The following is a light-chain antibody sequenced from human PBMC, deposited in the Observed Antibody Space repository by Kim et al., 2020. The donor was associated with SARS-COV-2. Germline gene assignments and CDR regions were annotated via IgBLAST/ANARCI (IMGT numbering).Light chain of an antibody. Sequence: QLVLTQSSSASASLGSSVKLTCTLSSGHSSYIIAWHQQQSGKAPRYLMKLEGSGSYNKGSGVPDRFSGSSSGADCYLTISNLQSEDEADYYCETWDSNTRIFGGGTQLTVL. CDR1: SGHSSYI. CDR2: LEGSGSY. CDR3: ETWDSNTRI. J-gene: IGLJ2*01. V-gene: IGLV4-60*03.